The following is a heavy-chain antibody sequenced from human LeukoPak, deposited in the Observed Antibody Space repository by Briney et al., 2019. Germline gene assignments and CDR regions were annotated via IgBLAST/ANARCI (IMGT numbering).Heavy chain of an antibody. V-gene: IGHV4-31*03. Sequence: SETLSLTCTVSGGSISSGGYYWSWIRQHPVKGLEWIGYIYYSGSTYYNPSLKSRVTISVDTSKNQFSLKLNSVTAADTAVYYCARGGYYFYYGMDVWDKGTTVTVSS. D-gene: IGHD5-12*01. J-gene: IGHJ6*04. CDR3: ARGGYYFYYGMDV. CDR2: IYYSGST. CDR1: GGSISSGGYY.